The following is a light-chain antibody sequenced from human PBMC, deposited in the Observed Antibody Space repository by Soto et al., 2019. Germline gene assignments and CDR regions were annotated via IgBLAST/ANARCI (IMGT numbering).Light chain of an antibody. J-gene: IGKJ1*01. V-gene: IGKV1-5*01. Sequence: EIQITQSPSTLSASERDRVTTTCRASQTINNWLAWYQQKPGKAPKLLIYDVSSLESGVPSRFSGSGSGTEFTLTISSLQPDDFATYYCQHYDIYPWTFGQVGKVDIK. CDR3: QHYDIYPWT. CDR2: DVS. CDR1: QTINNW.